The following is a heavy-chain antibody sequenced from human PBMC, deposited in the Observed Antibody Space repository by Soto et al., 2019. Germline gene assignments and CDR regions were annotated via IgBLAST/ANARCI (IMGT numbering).Heavy chain of an antibody. Sequence: ASVKVSCKASGYTFTMYAISWVRQAPGQGLEWMGWISAYNGNTNYAQKFQGRVTMTTDTSTSTAYMEVRSLRSDDTAMYYCARSPAATGTSWFDPWGQGTLVTAPQ. D-gene: IGHD6-13*01. V-gene: IGHV1-18*04. CDR3: ARSPAATGTSWFDP. J-gene: IGHJ5*02. CDR1: GYTFTMYA. CDR2: ISAYNGNT.